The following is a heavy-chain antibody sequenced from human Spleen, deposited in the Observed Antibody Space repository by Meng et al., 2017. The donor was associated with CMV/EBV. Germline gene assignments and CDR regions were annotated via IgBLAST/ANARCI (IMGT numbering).Heavy chain of an antibody. Sequence: SGFSVSRNDMSWVRQAPVKGLEWVSIILGGGNTYYADSVKGRFTISRDNSRNTLYLQMNSLRTEDTALYYCGSFKQQVGGIYWHLDLWGRGTLVTVSS. D-gene: IGHD1/OR15-1a*01. CDR1: GFSVSRND. V-gene: IGHV3-66*02. CDR2: ILGGGNT. J-gene: IGHJ2*01. CDR3: GSFKQQVGGIYWHLDL.